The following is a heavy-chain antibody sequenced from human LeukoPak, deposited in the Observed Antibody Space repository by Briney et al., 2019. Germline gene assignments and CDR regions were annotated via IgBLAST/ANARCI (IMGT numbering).Heavy chain of an antibody. CDR2: ISNEGSNK. D-gene: IGHD3-22*01. Sequence: GGSLRLSCAASGFTFSSYAVHWVRQAPGKGLEWVAVISNEGSNKYYTDSVKGRFTISRDNSKNTLYLQMNSLRAEDTAVYYCARDRGYYDSSGYSNYFDPWGQGTLVTVSS. V-gene: IGHV3-30-3*01. CDR1: GFTFSSYA. J-gene: IGHJ5*02. CDR3: ARDRGYYDSSGYSNYFDP.